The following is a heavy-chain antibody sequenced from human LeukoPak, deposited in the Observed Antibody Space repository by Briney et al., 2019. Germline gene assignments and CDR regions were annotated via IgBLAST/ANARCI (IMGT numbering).Heavy chain of an antibody. J-gene: IGHJ3*02. CDR1: GGSFSGYY. Sequence: LETLSLTCAVYGGSFSGYYWSWIRQPPGKGLEWIGEINHSGSTNYNPSLKSRVTISVDTSRNQFSLKLSSVTAADTAVYYCARGPHDYVWGSYRYQHAFDIWGQGTMVTVSS. CDR2: INHSGST. V-gene: IGHV4-34*01. CDR3: ARGPHDYVWGSYRYQHAFDI. D-gene: IGHD3-16*02.